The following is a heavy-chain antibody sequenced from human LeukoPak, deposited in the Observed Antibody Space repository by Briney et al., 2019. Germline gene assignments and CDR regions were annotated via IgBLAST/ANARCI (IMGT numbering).Heavy chain of an antibody. J-gene: IGHJ4*02. CDR1: GGSVNSGNNC. CDR2: ICTSGST. Sequence: SQTLSLTCTVSGGSVNSGNNCWSWLRQPAGKGLEWIGRICTSGSTNYNPSLKSRVTISVDTSKNQFSLNLNSVTAADTAVYYCARGYCSGGNCYYFDYRGQGTLVTVSS. CDR3: ARGYCSGGNCYYFDY. V-gene: IGHV4-61*02. D-gene: IGHD2-15*01.